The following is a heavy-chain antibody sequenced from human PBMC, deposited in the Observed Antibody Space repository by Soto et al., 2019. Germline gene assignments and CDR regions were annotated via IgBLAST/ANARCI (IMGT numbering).Heavy chain of an antibody. V-gene: IGHV1-2*02. CDR1: GYTFTGYY. D-gene: IGHD3-22*01. CDR3: ARVPNYDSSGYYVDY. CDR2: INPNSGGT. J-gene: IGHJ4*02. Sequence: VASVKVSCKASGYTFTGYYMHWVRQAPGQGLEWMGWINPNSGGTNYAQKFQGRVTMTRDTSISTAYMELSRLRSDDMAVCYCARVPNYDSSGYYVDYWGQGTLVTVSS.